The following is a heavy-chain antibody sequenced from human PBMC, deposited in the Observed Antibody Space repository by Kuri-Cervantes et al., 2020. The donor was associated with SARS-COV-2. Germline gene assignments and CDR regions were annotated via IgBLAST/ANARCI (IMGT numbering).Heavy chain of an antibody. V-gene: IGHV3-30*02. CDR1: GFIFSDAG. CDR2: IQDDGSNK. Sequence: GESLKISCAASGFIFSDAGMHWVRQAPGKGLEWVAFIQDDGSNKYYADSVKGRFTISRDNSKYALYLQMNNLRAEDSAVYYCAKVVSGPLIGADAFEMRGQGTMVTVSS. CDR3: AKVVSGPLIGADAFEM. D-gene: IGHD3-16*02. J-gene: IGHJ3*02.